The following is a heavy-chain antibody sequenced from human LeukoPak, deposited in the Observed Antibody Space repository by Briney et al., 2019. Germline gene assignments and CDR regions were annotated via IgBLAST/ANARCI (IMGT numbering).Heavy chain of an antibody. V-gene: IGHV3-20*04. CDR1: GFTLSSCA. CDR3: ARAVGSSSWYYFDY. Sequence: GGSLRLSCAASGFTLSSCAMSWVRQAPGEGLEWVSGISWNSGSIGDADSVKGRFTISRENAKNTLYLQKYRLRAEDTAVYYGARAVGSSSWYYFDYWGQGTLVTVSS. D-gene: IGHD6-13*01. J-gene: IGHJ4*02. CDR2: ISWNSGSI.